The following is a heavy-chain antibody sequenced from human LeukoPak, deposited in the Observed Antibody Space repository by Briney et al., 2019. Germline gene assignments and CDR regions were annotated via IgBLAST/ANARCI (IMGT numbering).Heavy chain of an antibody. CDR2: FDPEDGET. CDR3: ARDRALVDRGGIAAAGTPTLGY. D-gene: IGHD6-13*01. V-gene: IGHV1-24*01. J-gene: IGHJ4*02. CDR1: GYTLTELS. Sequence: ASVKVSCKVSGYTLTELSMHWVRQAPGKGLEWMGGFDPEDGETIYAQKFQGRVTMTEDTSTDTAYMELSSLRAEDTAVYYCARDRALVDRGGIAAAGTPTLGYWGQGTLVTVSS.